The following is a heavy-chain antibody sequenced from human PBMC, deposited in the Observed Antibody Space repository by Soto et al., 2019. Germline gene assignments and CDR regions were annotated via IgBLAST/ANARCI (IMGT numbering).Heavy chain of an antibody. V-gene: IGHV4-59*01. CDR1: GGSISSYY. CDR3: ARDYGDYFDY. CDR2: IYYSGST. J-gene: IGHJ4*02. Sequence: NPSETLSLTCTVSGGSISSYYWNWIRQPPGKGLEWIGNIYYSGSTNYNPSLKSRVTISVDTSKSQFSLKLTSVTAAGTAIYYCARDYGDYFDYWGQGTLVTVSS. D-gene: IGHD4-17*01.